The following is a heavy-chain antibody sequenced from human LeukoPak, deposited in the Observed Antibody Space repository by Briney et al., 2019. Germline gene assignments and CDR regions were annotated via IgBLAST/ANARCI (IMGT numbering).Heavy chain of an antibody. V-gene: IGHV3-23*01. J-gene: IGHJ4*02. CDR3: AKQGESGYYQTPIDY. CDR1: GFTFSSYA. D-gene: IGHD3-22*01. CDR2: ISGSGGST. Sequence: PGGSLRLSCAASGFTFSSYAMSWVRQAPGKGLEWVSAISGSGGSTYYADSVKGRFTISRDNSKNTLYLQMNSLRAEDTAVYYCAKQGESGYYQTPIDYWGQGTLVTVSS.